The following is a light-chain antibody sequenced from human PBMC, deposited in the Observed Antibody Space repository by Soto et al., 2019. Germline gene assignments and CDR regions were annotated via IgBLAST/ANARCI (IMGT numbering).Light chain of an antibody. V-gene: IGLV2-23*02. CDR1: SSDVGSYNL. CDR2: EVS. CDR3: CSYAGSSTLYV. Sequence: QSVLTQPASVSGSPGQSITISFTGTSSDVGSYNLVSWYQQHPGKAPKLMIYEVSKRPSGVSNRFSGSKSGNTASLTISGLQAEDEAEYYCCSYAGSSTLYVFGTGTKLTVL. J-gene: IGLJ1*01.